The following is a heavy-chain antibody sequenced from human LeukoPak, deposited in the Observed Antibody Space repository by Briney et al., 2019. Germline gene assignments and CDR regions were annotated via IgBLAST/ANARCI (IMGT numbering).Heavy chain of an antibody. J-gene: IGHJ5*02. CDR3: TRPWYYYDSSGYYSGRRADWFDP. V-gene: IGHV3-49*03. D-gene: IGHD3-22*01. CDR2: IRSKAYGGTT. Sequence: GGSLRLSCTASGFTFGDYAMSWFRQAPGKGLEWVGFIRSKAYGGTTEYAASVKGRFTISRDDSKSIAYLQMNSLETEDTAVYYCTRPWYYYDSSGYYSGRRADWFDPWGQGTLVTVSS. CDR1: GFTFGDYA.